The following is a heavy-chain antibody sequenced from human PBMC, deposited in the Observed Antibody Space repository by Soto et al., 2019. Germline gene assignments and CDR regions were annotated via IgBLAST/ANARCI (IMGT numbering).Heavy chain of an antibody. CDR2: VNTGGSST. V-gene: IGHV3-23*01. CDR3: TKVVYGGNSAPNSGMDV. CDR1: GFTFSSYA. Sequence: GGSLRLSCAASGFTFSSYAMSWVLMAPGKGLEWVSTVNTGGSSTFYADSVKGRFTISRDNSKNTLFLQMNRLRAEDTAIYYCTKVVYGGNSAPNSGMDVSGQGTTVTVSS. J-gene: IGHJ6*02. D-gene: IGHD4-17*01.